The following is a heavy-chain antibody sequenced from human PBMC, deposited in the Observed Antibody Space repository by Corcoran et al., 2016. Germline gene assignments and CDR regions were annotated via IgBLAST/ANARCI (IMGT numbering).Heavy chain of an antibody. CDR1: GYSFSNYW. Sequence: EVQLVQSGAEVKKPGESLKISCKGSGYSFSNYWIGWVRQMPGKGLEWMGIIYPGDSDLKYSPSFQGQVTISADKSITTAYLQWSSLTTSDTAIYYCARLPRGGRGDAFDSWGQGTMVTVSS. V-gene: IGHV5-51*01. D-gene: IGHD3-10*01. J-gene: IGHJ3*02. CDR2: IYPGDSDL. CDR3: ARLPRGGRGDAFDS.